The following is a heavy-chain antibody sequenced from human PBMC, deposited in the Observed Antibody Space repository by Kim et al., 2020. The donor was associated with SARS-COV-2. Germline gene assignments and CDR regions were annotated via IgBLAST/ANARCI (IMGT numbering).Heavy chain of an antibody. CDR3: ARVGPRSGWYGAFDI. V-gene: IGHV4-39*01. D-gene: IGHD6-19*01. Sequence: PSLKRRVTLSVDTSKNQFSLKLSSVTAADTAVYYCARVGPRSGWYGAFDIWGQGTMVTVSS. J-gene: IGHJ3*02.